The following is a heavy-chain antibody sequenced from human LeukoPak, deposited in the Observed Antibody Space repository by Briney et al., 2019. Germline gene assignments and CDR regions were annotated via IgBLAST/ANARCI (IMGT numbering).Heavy chain of an antibody. J-gene: IGHJ4*02. Sequence: GGSLRLSCVASVFTFRSYGMSWVRQARGKGLEGVSAISDSGSSTYYADSVKGRFTISRDNSKNTLYLQMNRLRAEDTAVYYCAKDAEEYYDYVWGSYGFDYWGQGTLVTVSS. CDR2: ISDSGSST. V-gene: IGHV3-23*01. CDR1: VFTFRSYG. D-gene: IGHD3-16*01. CDR3: AKDAEEYYDYVWGSYGFDY.